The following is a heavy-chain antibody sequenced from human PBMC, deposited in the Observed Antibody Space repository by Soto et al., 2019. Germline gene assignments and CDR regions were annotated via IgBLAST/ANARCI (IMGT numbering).Heavy chain of an antibody. CDR3: ARGRSRLDYYNSSGYYRIDY. Sequence: ASVKVSCKASGYTFTNSYIHWVRQAPGQGLEWMGVISPSGDITIYAQKFQGRITMARDTSTSTVYMELSSPRSEDTAVYYCARGRSRLDYYNSSGYYRIDYWGQGTLVTVSS. J-gene: IGHJ4*02. D-gene: IGHD3-22*01. CDR2: ISPSGDIT. CDR1: GYTFTNSY. V-gene: IGHV1-46*01.